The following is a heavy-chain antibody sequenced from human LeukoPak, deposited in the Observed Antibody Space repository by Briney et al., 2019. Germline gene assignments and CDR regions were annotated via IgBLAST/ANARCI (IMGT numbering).Heavy chain of an antibody. CDR3: AREQGSTGYFEY. V-gene: IGHV1-3*03. Sequence: ASVKVSCKASGYTFTSYAMHWVRQAPGQRLEWMGWINAGNGNTKYSQEFQGRVTITRDTSASTAYMDLSSLRSEDTAVYYCAREQGSTGYFEYWGQGTLVTVSS. CDR1: GYTFTSYA. J-gene: IGHJ4*03. CDR2: INAGNGNT. D-gene: IGHD2-2*01.